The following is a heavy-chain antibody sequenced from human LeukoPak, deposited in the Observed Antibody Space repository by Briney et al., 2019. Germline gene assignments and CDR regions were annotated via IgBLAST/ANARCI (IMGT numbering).Heavy chain of an antibody. CDR3: ARGGTTFGVVNNNWFDP. D-gene: IGHD3-3*01. CDR2: IYYSGST. CDR1: GGSISSYY. Sequence: SETLSLTCTVSGGSISSYYWSWIRQPPGKGLEWIGYIYYSGSTNYNPSLKSRVTISVDTSKNQFSLKLSSVTAADTAVYYCARGGTTFGVVNNNWFDPWGQGTLVTVSS. V-gene: IGHV4-59*01. J-gene: IGHJ5*02.